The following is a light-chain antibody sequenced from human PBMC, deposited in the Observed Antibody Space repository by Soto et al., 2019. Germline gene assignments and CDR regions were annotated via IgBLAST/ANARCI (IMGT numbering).Light chain of an antibody. CDR1: QNVRGY. CDR3: QQSHSTLPIT. Sequence: DIQMTQSPSSLSAFVGDSVTITCRASQNVRGYLHWYQQKPGRAPKLLIYAASNLQIGVPFRFNGSRSGTEYTLSITSLQPDDSATYYCQQSHSTLPITFGQGTRVEI. V-gene: IGKV1-39*01. CDR2: AAS. J-gene: IGKJ5*01.